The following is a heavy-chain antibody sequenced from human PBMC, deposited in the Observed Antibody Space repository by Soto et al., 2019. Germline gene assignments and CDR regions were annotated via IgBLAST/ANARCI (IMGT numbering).Heavy chain of an antibody. Sequence: GESLKISCKGSGYISTTYWIGWVRQMPGKGLEFMGILYPGDSGATYSPSFQGQVTISADKSLTTAYLQWSSLKASDTAIYYCARPSDAGRRLAFDIWGPGTMVTV. CDR1: GYISTTYW. CDR2: LYPGDSGA. CDR3: ARPSDAGRRLAFDI. D-gene: IGHD6-6*01. V-gene: IGHV5-51*01. J-gene: IGHJ3*02.